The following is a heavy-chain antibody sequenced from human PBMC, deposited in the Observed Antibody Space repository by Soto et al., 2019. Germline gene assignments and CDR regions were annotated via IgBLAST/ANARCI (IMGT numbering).Heavy chain of an antibody. Sequence: PSETLSLTCTVSGGSVRTSSYYWIWIRQPPGKGLEWIGYIYNSGSTNYNPSLKSRVTMSVDTSKNQFSLKLSSVTAADTAVYYCARLPTYYYDSSGYSWGQGTLVTVSS. V-gene: IGHV4-61*01. CDR1: GGSVRTSSYY. CDR2: IYNSGST. D-gene: IGHD3-22*01. CDR3: ARLPTYYYDSSGYS. J-gene: IGHJ5*02.